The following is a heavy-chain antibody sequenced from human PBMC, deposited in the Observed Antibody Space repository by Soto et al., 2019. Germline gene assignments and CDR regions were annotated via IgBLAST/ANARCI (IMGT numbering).Heavy chain of an antibody. CDR1: GGSISSSSYY. J-gene: IGHJ5*02. CDR2: IYYSGST. CDR3: ARRSGYTWGKNWFDP. Sequence: QLQLQESGPGLVKPSETLSLTCTVSGGSISSSSYYWGWIRQPPGKGLEWIGSIYYSGSTYYNPSLQSRVTISVDTSKNQFSLKLSSVTAADTAVYYCARRSGYTWGKNWFDPWGQGTLVTVSS. D-gene: IGHD6-13*01. V-gene: IGHV4-39*01.